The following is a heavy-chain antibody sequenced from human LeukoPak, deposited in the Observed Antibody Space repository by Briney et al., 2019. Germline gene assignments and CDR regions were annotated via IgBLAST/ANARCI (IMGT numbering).Heavy chain of an antibody. D-gene: IGHD6-25*01. CDR1: GFTFSTYA. J-gene: IGHJ6*03. Sequence: GGSLRLSCAASGFTFSTYAMSWVRQAAGKGLEWVSLISGSGGGTYYADSVKGRFTISRDNSKNTLYLQLNSLRVEDTAVYYCAKNRGAASHYYYHMNVWGKGTTVTVSS. CDR3: AKNRGAASHYYYHMNV. CDR2: ISGSGGGT. V-gene: IGHV3-23*01.